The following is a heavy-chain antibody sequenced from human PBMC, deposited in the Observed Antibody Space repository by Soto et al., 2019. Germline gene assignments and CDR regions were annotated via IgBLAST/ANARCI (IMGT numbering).Heavy chain of an antibody. J-gene: IGHJ6*03. CDR3: AKGEDYSYYYMDV. CDR2: ISGSGGST. CDR1: GFTFSSYA. V-gene: IGHV3-23*01. Sequence: PGGSLRLSCAASGFTFSSYAMSWVRQAPGKGLEWVSAISGSGGSTYYADSVKGRFTISRDNAKNSLYLQMNSLRAEDTAVYYCAKGEDYSYYYMDVWGKGTTVTVSS.